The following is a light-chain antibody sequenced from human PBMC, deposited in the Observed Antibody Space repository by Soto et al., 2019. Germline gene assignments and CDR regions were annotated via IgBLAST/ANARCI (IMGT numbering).Light chain of an antibody. CDR1: QSVSSSF. CDR3: QQYESSPLT. Sequence: EIVLTQSPDTLSLSPGERATLSCRASQSVSSSFLAWYHQTPGQAPRLLIYRASSRATGIPDRFTGSGSGTDFTLTISRLEPEYFAVYYCQQYESSPLTFGGGTKVEIK. J-gene: IGKJ4*01. V-gene: IGKV3-20*01. CDR2: RAS.